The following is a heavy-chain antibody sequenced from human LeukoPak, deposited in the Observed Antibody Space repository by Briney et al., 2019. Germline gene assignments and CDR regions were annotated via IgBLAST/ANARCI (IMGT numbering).Heavy chain of an antibody. V-gene: IGHV4-59*08. CDR3: ARQPGGTAAFDI. CDR1: GASMTDYY. D-gene: IGHD1-14*01. Sequence: SETLSLTCTVSGASMTDYYWSWIRQPPGKGLEWIAYSHYSGETKYNPSLKSRITISADTSKNQFSLKLSSVTAADTAVYFCARQPGGTAAFDIWGQGTTVTVSA. CDR2: SHYSGET. J-gene: IGHJ3*02.